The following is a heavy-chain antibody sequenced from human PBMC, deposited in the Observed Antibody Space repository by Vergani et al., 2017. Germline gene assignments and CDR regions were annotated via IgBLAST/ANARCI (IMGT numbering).Heavy chain of an antibody. D-gene: IGHD3-16*02. CDR3: AREAPKGNYRWNYFDY. J-gene: IGHJ4*02. CDR1: GGSISSGDSY. V-gene: IGHV4-30-4*01. CDR2: ISYSGST. Sequence: QVQLQESGPGLVKPSQTLSLTCTVSGGSISSGDSYWSWIRQPPGKGLEWIGYISYSGSTYYNPSLKSRVTISVDTSKNQFSLKLSSVTAADTAVYYCAREAPKGNYRWNYFDYWGQGTLVTVSS.